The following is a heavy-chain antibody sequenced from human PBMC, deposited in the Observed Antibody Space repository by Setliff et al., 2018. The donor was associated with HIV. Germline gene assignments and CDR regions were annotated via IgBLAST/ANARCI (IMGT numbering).Heavy chain of an antibody. D-gene: IGHD1-1*01. V-gene: IGHV3-7*01. Sequence: PGGSLRLSCACSGFSFGDYWMTWVRQAPGKGLEWVASIREDATSKYYAGSVKGRFTISGDNAKNTLYLQMNSLTSEDTAVYYCARDLNWASDYWGQGILVTVSS. J-gene: IGHJ4*02. CDR2: IREDATSK. CDR1: GFSFGDYW. CDR3: ARDLNWASDY.